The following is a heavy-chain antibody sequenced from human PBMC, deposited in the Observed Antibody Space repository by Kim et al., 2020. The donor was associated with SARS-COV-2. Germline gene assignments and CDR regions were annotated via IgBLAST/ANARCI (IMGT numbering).Heavy chain of an antibody. Sequence: GGSLRLSCAASGFTFDDYAMHWVRQAPGKGLEWVSGISWNSGSIGYADSVKGRFTISRDNAKNSLYLQMNSLRAEDTALYYCAKDHTAMVTYYFDYWGQGTLVTVSS. CDR3: AKDHTAMVTYYFDY. CDR1: GFTFDDYA. D-gene: IGHD5-18*01. J-gene: IGHJ4*02. CDR2: ISWNSGSI. V-gene: IGHV3-9*01.